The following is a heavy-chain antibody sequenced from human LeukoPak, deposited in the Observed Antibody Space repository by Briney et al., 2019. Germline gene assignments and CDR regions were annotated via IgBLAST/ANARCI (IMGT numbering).Heavy chain of an antibody. Sequence: SETLSLTCGVYGGSFSGYYCSWIRQPPGKGLEWIGEINHSGSTNYNPSLKSRVTISVDKSKNQFSLKLSSVTAADTAVYYCASLNMVRGAILDYWGQGTLVTVSS. D-gene: IGHD3-10*01. V-gene: IGHV4-34*01. J-gene: IGHJ4*02. CDR3: ASLNMVRGAILDY. CDR1: GGSFSGYY. CDR2: INHSGST.